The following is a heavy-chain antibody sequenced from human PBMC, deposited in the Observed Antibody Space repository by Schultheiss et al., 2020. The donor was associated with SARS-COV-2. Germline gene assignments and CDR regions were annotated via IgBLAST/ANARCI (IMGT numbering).Heavy chain of an antibody. D-gene: IGHD3-10*01. CDR1: GGSISSGGYY. CDR3: ASSQRITMVQGVIILPFDP. V-gene: IGHV4-31*03. CDR2: IYYSGST. Sequence: SETLSLTCTVSGGSISSGGYYWSWIRQHPGKGLEWIGYIYYSGSTYYNPSLKSRVTISVDTSKNQFSLKLSSVTAADTAVYYCASSQRITMVQGVIILPFDPWGQGTLVTVSS. J-gene: IGHJ5*02.